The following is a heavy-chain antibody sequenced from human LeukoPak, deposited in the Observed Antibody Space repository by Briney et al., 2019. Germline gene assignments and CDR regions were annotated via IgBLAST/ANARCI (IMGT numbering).Heavy chain of an antibody. CDR2: IYSGGST. CDR3: ARDLGDYGDYTHFDY. Sequence: GGSLRLSCAASGFTVSNNYINWVRQAPGKGLEWVSVIYSGGSTYYADSVKGRFTISRDNSKNTLYLQMNSLRAEDTAVYYCARDLGDYGDYTHFDYWGQGTLVTVSS. J-gene: IGHJ4*02. CDR1: GFTVSNNY. V-gene: IGHV3-66*01. D-gene: IGHD4-17*01.